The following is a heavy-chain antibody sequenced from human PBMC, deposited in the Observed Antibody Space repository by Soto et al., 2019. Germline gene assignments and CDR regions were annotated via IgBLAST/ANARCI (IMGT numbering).Heavy chain of an antibody. V-gene: IGHV3-48*01. J-gene: IGHJ5*02. CDR2: ISSSSSTL. CDR3: ARQKGALAYNWFDP. CDR1: GFTFSSYS. D-gene: IGHD3-16*01. Sequence: EVQLVESGGGLVQPGRSLRLSCAASGFTFSSYSMNWVRQAPGKGLEWVSYISSSSSTLYYADSLEGRFTISRDNAKNSLYLQMNSLRAEDTAVYYCARQKGALAYNWFDPWGQGTLVTVSS.